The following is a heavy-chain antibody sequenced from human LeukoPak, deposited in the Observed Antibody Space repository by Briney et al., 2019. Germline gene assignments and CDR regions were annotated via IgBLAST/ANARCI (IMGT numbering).Heavy chain of an antibody. J-gene: IGHJ6*02. CDR1: GFTFSSYW. V-gene: IGHV3-74*01. Sequence: GGSLRLSCAASGFTFSSYWMHWVRQAPGKGLVWVSRINSDGSSTSYADSVKGRFTISRDNAKNTLYLQMNSLRAEDTAVYYCARGTVKLTYYYGMDVWGQGTTVTVSS. D-gene: IGHD4-11*01. CDR3: ARGTVKLTYYYGMDV. CDR2: INSDGSST.